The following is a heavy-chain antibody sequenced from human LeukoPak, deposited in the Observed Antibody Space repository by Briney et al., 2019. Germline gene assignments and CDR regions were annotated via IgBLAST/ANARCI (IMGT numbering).Heavy chain of an antibody. J-gene: IGHJ4*02. V-gene: IGHV1-46*01. CDR2: INPSGGST. Sequence: ASVKVSCKASGYTFTSYHMHWVRQAPGQGLEWMGIINPSGGSTSYAQKFQGRVTMTRDMSTSTVYMELSSLRSEDTAVYYCARASNKVVPAAAVDYWGQGTLVTVSS. CDR1: GYTFTSYH. CDR3: ARASNKVVPAAAVDY. D-gene: IGHD2-2*01.